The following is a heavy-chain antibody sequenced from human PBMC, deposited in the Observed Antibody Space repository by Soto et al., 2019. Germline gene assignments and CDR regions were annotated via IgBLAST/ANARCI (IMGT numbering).Heavy chain of an antibody. J-gene: IGHJ6*02. Sequence: HPGGSLRLSCAASGFTFSSYEMNWVRQAPGKGLEWVSYISSSGSTIYYADSVKGRFTISRDNAKNSLYLQMNSLRAEDTAVYYCARDAQDVLRYFDWLQGTYYYGMDVWGQGTTVTVSS. D-gene: IGHD3-9*01. CDR2: ISSSGSTI. V-gene: IGHV3-48*03. CDR3: ARDAQDVLRYFDWLQGTYYYGMDV. CDR1: GFTFSSYE.